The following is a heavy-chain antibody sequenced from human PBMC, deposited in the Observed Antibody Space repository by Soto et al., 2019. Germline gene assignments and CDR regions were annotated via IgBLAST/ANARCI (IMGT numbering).Heavy chain of an antibody. D-gene: IGHD4-17*01. CDR1: GGSISSGGYY. CDR2: IYYSGST. Sequence: QVQLQESGPGLVKPSQTLSLTCTVSGGSISSGGYYWSWIRQHPGKGLEWIGYIYYSGSTYYNPSLKSRVTISVDTSKNQLSLKLSSVTAADTAVYYCARTPRTTVTIIFDYWGQGTLVTVSS. V-gene: IGHV4-31*03. CDR3: ARTPRTTVTIIFDY. J-gene: IGHJ4*02.